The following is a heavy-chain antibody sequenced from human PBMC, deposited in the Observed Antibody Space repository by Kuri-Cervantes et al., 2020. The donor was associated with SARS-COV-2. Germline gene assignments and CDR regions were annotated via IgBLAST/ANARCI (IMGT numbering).Heavy chain of an antibody. CDR1: GGTFSSYA. J-gene: IGHJ4*02. CDR3: ARDYPVKPELYSSTIQLWPNHMTTVTTGLGY. Sequence: SVKVSCRASGGTFSSYAISWVRQAPGQGLEWMGGMIPIFGTANYAQKFQGRVTITADKSTSTAYMELSSLRSEDTAVYYCARDYPVKPELYSSTIQLWPNHMTTVTTGLGYWGQGTLVTVSS. CDR2: MIPIFGTA. V-gene: IGHV1-69*06. D-gene: IGHD4-17*01.